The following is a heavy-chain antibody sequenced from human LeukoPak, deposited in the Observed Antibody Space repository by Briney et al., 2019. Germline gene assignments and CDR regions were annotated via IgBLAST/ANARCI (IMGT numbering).Heavy chain of an antibody. CDR2: ISYDGSNK. CDR3: ARDSPSSSSDLNGY. Sequence: QPGRSLRLSCAASGFTFSSYAMHWVRQAPGKGLEWVAVISYDGSNKYYADSVKGRFTISRDNSKNTLYLQMNSLRSEDTAVYYCARDSPSSSSDLNGYWGQRTLVTVSS. CDR1: GFTFSSYA. J-gene: IGHJ4*02. D-gene: IGHD6-13*01. V-gene: IGHV3-30-3*01.